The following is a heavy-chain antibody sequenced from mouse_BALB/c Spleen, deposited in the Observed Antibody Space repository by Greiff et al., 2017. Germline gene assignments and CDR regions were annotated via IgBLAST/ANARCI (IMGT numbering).Heavy chain of an antibody. CDR1: GFSLTGYG. Sequence: VKLMESGPGLVAPSQSLSITCTVSGFSLTGYGVNWVRQPPGKGLEWLGMIWGGGSTDYNSALKSRLSISKDNSKSQVFLKMNSLQTDDTAMYYCARNRDRYEMDYWGQGTSVTVSS. J-gene: IGHJ4*01. CDR2: IWGGGST. D-gene: IGHD2-14*01. CDR3: ARNRDRYEMDY. V-gene: IGHV2-6-7*01.